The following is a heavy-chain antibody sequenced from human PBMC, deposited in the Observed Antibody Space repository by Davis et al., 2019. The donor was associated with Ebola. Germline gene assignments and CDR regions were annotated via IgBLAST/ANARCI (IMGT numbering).Heavy chain of an antibody. CDR3: ARIPPIWRRVDY. J-gene: IGHJ4*02. CDR1: GGSFSGYY. CDR2: INHSGST. V-gene: IGHV4-34*01. D-gene: IGHD3-3*01. Sequence: GSLRLSCAVYGGSFSGYYWSWIRQPPGKGLEWIGEINHSGSTNYNPSLKSRVTISVDTSKNQFSLKLSSVTAADTAVYYCARIPPIWRRVDYWGQGTLVTVSS.